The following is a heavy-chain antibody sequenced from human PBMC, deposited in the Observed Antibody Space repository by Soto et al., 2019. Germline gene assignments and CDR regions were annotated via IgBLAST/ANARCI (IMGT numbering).Heavy chain of an antibody. D-gene: IGHD3-10*01. CDR2: IVGSGSYI. CDR1: GFTFSSSE. Sequence: GGSLRLSCAASGFTFSSSEMSWVRQTAGKGLEWVSNIVGSGSYIYYADSVKGRFTISRDNSNNTLYLQMNSLTAEDTAVYYCAKYGGGRLFDMWGQGTMVTVSS. CDR3: AKYGGGRLFDM. V-gene: IGHV3-23*01. J-gene: IGHJ3*02.